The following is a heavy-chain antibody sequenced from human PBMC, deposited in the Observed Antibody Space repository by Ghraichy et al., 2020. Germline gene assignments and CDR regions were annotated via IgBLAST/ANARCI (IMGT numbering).Heavy chain of an antibody. CDR1: GFTFSNYW. D-gene: IGHD2-8*01. CDR2: VEQDGSER. V-gene: IGHV3-7*01. J-gene: IGHJ6*02. Sequence: GGSLRLPCAASGFTFSNYWMNWVRQAPGKGLEWVANVEQDGSERYYVDSVKGRFTISRDNAKNSLSLQMNSLTAEDTAVYYCAREASMTRSQHCSNGICRRYYDYYGMDVWGQGTTVTISS. CDR3: AREASMTRSQHCSNGICRRYYDYYGMDV.